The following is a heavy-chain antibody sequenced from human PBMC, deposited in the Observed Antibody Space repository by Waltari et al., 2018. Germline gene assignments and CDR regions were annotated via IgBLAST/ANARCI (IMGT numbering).Heavy chain of an antibody. CDR2: IIPIIDTA. Sequence: QVQLVQSGAEVKRPGSSVKVSCKASVGTFNTYAINWVRQAPGLGLEWMGRIIPIIDTAGYAQKFQDRVTFTADRATGTAYMELSSLRPDDTGMYYCAGPRGIHLWSFDDWGQGTLVIVSS. CDR3: AGPRGIHLWSFDD. CDR1: VGTFNTYA. D-gene: IGHD5-18*01. V-gene: IGHV1-69*04. J-gene: IGHJ4*02.